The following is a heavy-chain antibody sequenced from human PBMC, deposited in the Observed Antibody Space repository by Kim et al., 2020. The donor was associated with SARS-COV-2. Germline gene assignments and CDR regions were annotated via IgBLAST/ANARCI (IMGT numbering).Heavy chain of an antibody. Sequence: SGKGQFTTSRDNAKNTLYLQMNSLRAEDTAVYYCASGRRGSYYSTYYFDYWGQGTLVTVSS. D-gene: IGHD1-26*01. CDR3: ASGRRGSYYSTYYFDY. J-gene: IGHJ4*02. V-gene: IGHV3-74*01.